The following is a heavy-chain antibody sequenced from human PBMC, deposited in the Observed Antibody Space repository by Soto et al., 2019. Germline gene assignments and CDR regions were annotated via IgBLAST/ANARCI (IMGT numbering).Heavy chain of an antibody. CDR2: IKQDGSEK. J-gene: IGHJ5*02. Sequence: LRLSCAASGFTFSSYWMSWVRQAPGKGLEWVANIKQDGSEKYYVDSVKGRFTISRDNAKNSLYLQMNSLRAEDTAVYYCARDLRRGSWYYYNIPGWFDPWGQGTLVTVSS. CDR3: ARDLRRGSWYYYNIPGWFDP. D-gene: IGHD6-13*01. CDR1: GFTFSSYW. V-gene: IGHV3-7*01.